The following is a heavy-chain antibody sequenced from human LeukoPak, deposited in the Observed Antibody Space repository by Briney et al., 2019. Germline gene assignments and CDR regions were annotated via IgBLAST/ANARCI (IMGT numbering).Heavy chain of an antibody. V-gene: IGHV3-23*01. J-gene: IGHJ4*02. D-gene: IGHD4-17*01. Sequence: GSLRLSCAASGFTFRNYAMTWVRQAPGKGLEWVSSVLGSADKSDHAASVKGRFTISRDNSKNTLYLQMNSLRVEDTAVYYCAKSFHTGTTFLDYWGLGTLVTVSS. CDR1: GFTFRNYA. CDR3: AKSFHTGTTFLDY. CDR2: VLGSADKS.